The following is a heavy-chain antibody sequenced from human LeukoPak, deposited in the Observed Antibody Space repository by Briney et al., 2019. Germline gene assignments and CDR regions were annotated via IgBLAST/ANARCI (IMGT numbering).Heavy chain of an antibody. V-gene: IGHV3-7*01. CDR2: IKQDGSEK. CDR3: ARDLTQAVAGFDY. CDR1: GFTFSSYW. D-gene: IGHD6-19*01. Sequence: PGRSLRLSCAASGFTFSSYWMSWVRQAPGKGLEWVANIKQDGSEKYYVDSVKGRFTISRDNAKNSLYLQMNSLRAEDTAVYYCARDLTQAVAGFDYWGQGTLVTVSS. J-gene: IGHJ4*02.